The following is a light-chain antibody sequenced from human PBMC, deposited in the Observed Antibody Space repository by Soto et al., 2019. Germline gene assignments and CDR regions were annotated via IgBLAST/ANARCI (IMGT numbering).Light chain of an antibody. J-gene: IGKJ1*01. CDR1: QTISSW. V-gene: IGKV1-5*03. CDR3: HQYDTIVQT. Sequence: DIQMTQSPSTLSGSVGDRVTITCRASQTISSWLAWYQQKPGKAPKLLIYKASTLKSGVPSRFSGSGSGTEFTLTISRLEPEDFAVYYCHQYDTIVQTFGQGTKVDIK. CDR2: KAS.